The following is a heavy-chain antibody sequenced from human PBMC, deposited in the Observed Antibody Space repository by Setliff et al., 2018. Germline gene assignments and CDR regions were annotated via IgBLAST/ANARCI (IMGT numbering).Heavy chain of an antibody. D-gene: IGHD2-15*01. CDR3: AKRGPYCSGCTCHYYFDY. J-gene: IGHJ4*02. CDR2: ISGSAQTT. CDR1: GFTFSSYA. V-gene: IGHV3-23*01. Sequence: MRLSCAASGFTFSSYALTWVRQAPGKGVEWVSMISGSAQTTYYADSVKGRFTISRDNSKNTVYLEMNRLRAEDTAVYYCAKRGPYCSGCTCHYYFDYWGQGTLVTVSS.